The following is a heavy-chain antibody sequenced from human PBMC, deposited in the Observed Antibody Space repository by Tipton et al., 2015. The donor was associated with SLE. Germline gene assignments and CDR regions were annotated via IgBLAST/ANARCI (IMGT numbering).Heavy chain of an antibody. CDR1: GFTFSSYW. D-gene: IGHD3-10*01. CDR3: ARAKITMVQGVRGNWFDP. J-gene: IGHJ5*02. V-gene: IGHV3-74*01. CDR2: INSDGSST. Sequence: SLRLSCAASGFTFSSYWMHWVRQAPGKGLVWVSRINSDGSSTSYADSVKGRFTISRDNAKNTLYLQMNSLRAEDTAVYYCARAKITMVQGVRGNWFDPWGQGPLVTVSS.